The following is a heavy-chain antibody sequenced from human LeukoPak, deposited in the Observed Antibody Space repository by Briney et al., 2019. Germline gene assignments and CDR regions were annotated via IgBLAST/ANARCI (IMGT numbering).Heavy chain of an antibody. J-gene: IGHJ5*02. V-gene: IGHV1-2*02. Sequence: ASVKVSCKASGYTFTGYYIHWVRQAPGQGLEWMGWINPDSGGTNYAQKFQGRVTMTGETSITTAYMELSRLTSDDTAVYYCARDTADHYNWLDPWGQGTLVTVSS. CDR3: ARDTADHYNWLDP. CDR2: INPDSGGT. CDR1: GYTFTGYY. D-gene: IGHD5-18*01.